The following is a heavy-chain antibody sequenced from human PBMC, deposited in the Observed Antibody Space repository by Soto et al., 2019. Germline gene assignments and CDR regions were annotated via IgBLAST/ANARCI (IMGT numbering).Heavy chain of an antibody. J-gene: IGHJ5*02. D-gene: IGHD3-3*01. CDR3: ARGGDFADTTPHWFDP. CDR2: IWYDGSNK. V-gene: IGHV3-33*01. Sequence: GGSLRLSCAASGFTFSSYGMHWVRQAPGKGLEWVAVIWYDGSNKYYADSVKGRFTISRDNSKNTLYLQMNSLRAEDTAVYYCARGGDFADTTPHWFDPWGQGTLVTVSS. CDR1: GFTFSSYG.